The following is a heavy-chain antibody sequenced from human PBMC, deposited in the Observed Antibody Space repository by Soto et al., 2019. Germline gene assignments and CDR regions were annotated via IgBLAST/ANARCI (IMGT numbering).Heavy chain of an antibody. CDR3: AREIVTAGGNNYFDS. Sequence: PXETRSLTCGVDGGTVASSRWWCWVRQSPGGGLEWIGNVYHTGDTNFNPSLQSRVTISVDKSNNQFSLRLNSLTAADTAVYFCAREIVTAGGNNYFDSWGPGTLVTVSA. D-gene: IGHD2-21*02. V-gene: IGHV4-4*01. CDR2: VYHTGDT. CDR1: GGTVASSRW. J-gene: IGHJ5*01.